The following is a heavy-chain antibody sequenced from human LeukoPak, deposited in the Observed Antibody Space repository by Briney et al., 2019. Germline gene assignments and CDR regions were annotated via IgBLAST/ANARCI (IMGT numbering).Heavy chain of an antibody. V-gene: IGHV3-49*04. CDR1: GFNFGDHA. J-gene: IGHJ6*02. CDR2: IRSKAYRGTT. D-gene: IGHD5-18*01. Sequence: PGGSLRLSCTTSGFNFGDHAMTWVRQAPGKGLEWVGFIRSKAYRGTTEYAASAKGRFTISRDDPKSVVYLQMNSLKSEDTAVYYCSRGPIQLWVHNGVDVWGQGTTVTVSS. CDR3: SRGPIQLWVHNGVDV.